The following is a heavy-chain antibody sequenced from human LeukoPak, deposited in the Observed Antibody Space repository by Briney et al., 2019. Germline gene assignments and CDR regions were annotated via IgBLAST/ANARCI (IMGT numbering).Heavy chain of an antibody. J-gene: IGHJ6*04. CDR2: ISSNRGST. CDR1: GFTFSSYA. V-gene: IGHV3-64D*06. D-gene: IGHD3-10*01. CDR3: VKGRRSYYGSGSYSGYYYGMDV. Sequence: GGSLRLSCSASGFTFSSYAMHWVRQAPGKGLEYVSAISSNRGSTYYADSVKGRFTISRDNSKNTLYLQMSSLRAEDTAVYYCVKGRRSYYGSGSYSGYYYGMDVWGKGTTVTVSS.